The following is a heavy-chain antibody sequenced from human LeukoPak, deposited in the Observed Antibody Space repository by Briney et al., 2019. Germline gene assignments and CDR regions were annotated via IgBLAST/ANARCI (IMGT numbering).Heavy chain of an antibody. D-gene: IGHD3-9*01. V-gene: IGHV1-69*04. CDR1: GGTFSSYA. CDR3: ASIGLTGYYRFDYYYYYMDV. J-gene: IGHJ6*03. CDR2: IIPILGIA. Sequence: SVKVSCTASGGTFSSYAISWVRQAPGQGLEWMGRIIPILGIANYAQKFQGRVTITAEKSRSTAYMEMSSLRSEDTAVYYCASIGLTGYYRFDYYYYYMDVWGKGTTVTVSS.